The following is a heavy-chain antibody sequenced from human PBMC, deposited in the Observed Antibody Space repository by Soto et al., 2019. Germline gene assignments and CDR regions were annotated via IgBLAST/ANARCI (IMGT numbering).Heavy chain of an antibody. V-gene: IGHV4-59*08. CDR1: GDSSNSDY. CDR2: IYNSGST. J-gene: IGHJ6*03. Sequence: SETLSLTCTVSGDSSNSDYWSWVRQPPGKGLEWIGYIYNSGSTNYNPSLKSRVTMSVDPSKNQFSLKLSSATVADTAVYYCARYLRSGLYYMDVWGKGTTVTVS. D-gene: IGHD3-3*01. CDR3: ARYLRSGLYYMDV.